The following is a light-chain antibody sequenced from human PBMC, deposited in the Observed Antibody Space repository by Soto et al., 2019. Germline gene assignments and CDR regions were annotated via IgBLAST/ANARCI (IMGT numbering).Light chain of an antibody. J-gene: IGKJ2*01. CDR2: GAS. Sequence: DIQLTQSPSFLSASVGDRVTITCRASQGISSYLAWYQQKPGKAPKLLINGASTLQSGVPSRFSGSGSGTKFTLTINRLQPEDIGTYCCQQLNSYWYTFGKGTKLEI. CDR3: QQLNSYWYT. CDR1: QGISSY. V-gene: IGKV1-9*01.